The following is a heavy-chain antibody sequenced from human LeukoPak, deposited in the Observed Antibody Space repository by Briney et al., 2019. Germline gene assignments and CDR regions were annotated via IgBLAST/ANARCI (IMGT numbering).Heavy chain of an antibody. Sequence: SVKVSCKASGGTFSSYAISWVRQASGQGLEWMGRIIPIFGTANYAQKFQGRVAITTDESTSTAYMELSSLRSEDTAVYYCARSSGSYPQSLDYWGQGTLVTVSS. V-gene: IGHV1-69*05. CDR1: GGTFSSYA. CDR3: ARSSGSYPQSLDY. D-gene: IGHD1-26*01. CDR2: IIPIFGTA. J-gene: IGHJ4*02.